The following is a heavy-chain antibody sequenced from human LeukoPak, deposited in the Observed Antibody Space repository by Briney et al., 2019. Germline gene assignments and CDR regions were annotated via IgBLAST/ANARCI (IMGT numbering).Heavy chain of an antibody. D-gene: IGHD2-15*01. CDR1: GGSISSDGYS. CDR2: IYHSGST. V-gene: IGHV4-30-2*01. CDR3: ARVGCSGGSCSHGMDV. Sequence: SETLCLTCAVSGGSISSDGYSWSWIRQPPGKGLEWIGYIYHSGSTYYNPSLKSRVTISVDRSKNQFSLKLSSVTAADTAVYYCARVGCSGGSCSHGMDVWGQGTTVTVSS. J-gene: IGHJ6*02.